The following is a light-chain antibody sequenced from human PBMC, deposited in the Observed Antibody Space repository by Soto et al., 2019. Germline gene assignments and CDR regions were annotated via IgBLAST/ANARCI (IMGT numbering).Light chain of an antibody. CDR1: TLGSKF. CDR3: QAWDSGTVV. CDR2: EDT. J-gene: IGLJ2*01. V-gene: IGLV3-1*01. Sequence: SYELTQPPSVSVSPGQTANITGSGNTLGSKFVFWYQQKAGQSPMLVIYEDTKRPSGIPERFSGSNSWNTATLTISGTQAMDEADFYCQAWDSGTVVFGGGTKVTVL.